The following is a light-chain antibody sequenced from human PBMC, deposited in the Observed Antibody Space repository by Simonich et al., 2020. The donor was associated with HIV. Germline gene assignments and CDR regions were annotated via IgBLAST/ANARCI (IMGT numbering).Light chain of an antibody. CDR1: QSLLHTDGRTY. Sequence: DIVMTQTPLSLSVTPGQPASISCKSSQSLLHTDGRTYLSWYLQKPGQSPQLLIYEVSSRCSGVPDRFSGSGSGTDFTLKISRVEAEDVGLYYCMQALQTPMYTFGQGTKLEIK. J-gene: IGKJ2*01. V-gene: IGKV2-29*02. CDR2: EVS. CDR3: MQALQTPMYT.